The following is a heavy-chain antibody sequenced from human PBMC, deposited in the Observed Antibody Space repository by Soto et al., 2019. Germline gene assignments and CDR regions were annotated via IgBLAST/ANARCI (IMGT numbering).Heavy chain of an antibody. CDR3: ATASCCDRSFDY. Sequence: SETLSLTCAVYGGSFSGYYWSWIRQPPGKGLEWIGEINHSGSTNYNPSLKSRVTISVDTSKNQFSLKLSSVTAADTAVYYCATASCCDRSFDYWGQGTLVTVSS. CDR1: GGSFSGYY. D-gene: IGHD2-2*01. CDR2: INHSGST. J-gene: IGHJ4*02. V-gene: IGHV4-34*01.